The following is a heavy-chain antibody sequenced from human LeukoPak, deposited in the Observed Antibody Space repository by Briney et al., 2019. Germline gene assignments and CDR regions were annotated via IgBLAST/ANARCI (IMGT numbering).Heavy chain of an antibody. V-gene: IGHV3-7*01. Sequence: PGGSLRLSCAASGFTFRSYWMSWVRQAPGKGLEWVDNIKQDGSEKYYVDSVKGRFTISRDNAKNSLYLQMNSLRAEDTAVYYCARDYGDSSFDYWGQGTLVTVSS. J-gene: IGHJ4*02. CDR1: GFTFRSYW. CDR2: IKQDGSEK. CDR3: ARDYGDSSFDY. D-gene: IGHD4-17*01.